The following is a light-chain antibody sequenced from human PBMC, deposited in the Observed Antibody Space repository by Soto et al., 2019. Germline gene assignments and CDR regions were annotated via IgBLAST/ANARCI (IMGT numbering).Light chain of an antibody. Sequence: EIVMTQSPATLSVSPGESATLSCRASQTVSSNLAWYQQKPGQAPRLLIYGASTMATGMPARFSGSGSGTEFTLTISSLQSEDFALYYCQQYNNWPPWTFGQGTKVEVK. V-gene: IGKV3-15*01. CDR3: QQYNNWPPWT. J-gene: IGKJ1*01. CDR2: GAS. CDR1: QTVSSN.